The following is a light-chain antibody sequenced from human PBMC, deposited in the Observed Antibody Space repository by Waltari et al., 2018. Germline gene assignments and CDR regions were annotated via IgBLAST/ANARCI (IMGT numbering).Light chain of an antibody. CDR3: SSYAGSNTIL. V-gene: IGLV2-8*01. CDR1: SSDIGGYNR. CDR2: EVS. Sequence: QAALTQPPSLSGSPGQSVTISCTGTSSDIGGYNRFPWFQQHPGKAPKLMIYEVSQRPSGVSDRFSVSKSCNTASLTISGLQAEDEADVYCSSYAGSNTILFGGGTRLTVL. J-gene: IGLJ7*01.